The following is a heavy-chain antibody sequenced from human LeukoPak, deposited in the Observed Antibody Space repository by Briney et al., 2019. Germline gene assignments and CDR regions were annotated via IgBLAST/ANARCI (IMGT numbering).Heavy chain of an antibody. J-gene: IGHJ6*03. CDR3: ATGSGFFGYYYYYMDV. CDR1: GYTLTELS. CDR2: SDTEDGET. D-gene: IGHD3-10*01. V-gene: IGHV1-24*01. Sequence: ASVKVSCKVSGYTLTELSMHWVRQAPGKGLEWMGVSDTEDGETIYAQKSQGRVTMPEDTSTDTAYMEVSSLTSEDTAVYYCATGSGFFGYYYYYMDVWGKGTTVTVSS.